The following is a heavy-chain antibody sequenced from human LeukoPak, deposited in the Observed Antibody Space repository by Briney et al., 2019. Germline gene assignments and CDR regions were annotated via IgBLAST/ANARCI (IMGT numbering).Heavy chain of an antibody. V-gene: IGHV3-21*01. D-gene: IGHD2-2*01. Sequence: GGSLRLSCAASGFTFSSYGMNWVRQAPGKGLEWVSSISTSSSYIYYADSMKGRFTISRDNAKNSLYLQMNSLRAEDTAVYYCARALCSSTSCYAESPIYYYYYMDVWGKGTTVTVSS. CDR3: ARALCSSTSCYAESPIYYYYYMDV. CDR1: GFTFSSYG. CDR2: ISTSSSYI. J-gene: IGHJ6*03.